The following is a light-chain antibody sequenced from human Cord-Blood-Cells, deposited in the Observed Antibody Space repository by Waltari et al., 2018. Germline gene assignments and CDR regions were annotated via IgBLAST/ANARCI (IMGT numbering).Light chain of an antibody. Sequence: SPLTQPASVSGCPGQSLTTSSTGHRSDVGGFYIVSWYQHHPGKTPKLMIYEGSKRPSGVSNRFSGSKSGNTASLTISGLQAEDEAYYYCCSYAGSSYVVFGGGTKLTVL. CDR2: EGS. V-gene: IGLV2-23*01. J-gene: IGLJ2*01. CDR1: RSDVGGFYI. CDR3: CSYAGSSYVV.